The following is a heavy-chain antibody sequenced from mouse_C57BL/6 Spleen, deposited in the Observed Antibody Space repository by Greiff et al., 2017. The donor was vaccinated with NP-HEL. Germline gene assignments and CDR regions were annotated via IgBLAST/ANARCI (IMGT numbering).Heavy chain of an antibody. CDR3: AREEGAQATADY. CDR1: GYTFTSYD. Sequence: VQLQQSGPELVKPGASVKLSCKASGYTFTSYDINWVKQRPGQGLEWIGCIYPRDGSTKYNEKFKGKATLTVDTSSSTAYMELRSLTSEDSAVYYCAREEGAQATADYWGQGTTLTVSS. J-gene: IGHJ2*01. V-gene: IGHV1-85*01. CDR2: IYPRDGST. D-gene: IGHD3-2*02.